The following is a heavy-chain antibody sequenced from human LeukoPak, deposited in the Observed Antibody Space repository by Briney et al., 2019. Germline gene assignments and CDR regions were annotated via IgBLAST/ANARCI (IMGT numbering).Heavy chain of an antibody. V-gene: IGHV1-2*06. CDR3: AKASVGNYGSAP. CDR1: GYTFTGYY. Sequence: GASVKVSCKASGYTFTGYYMHWVRQAPGQGLEWMGRINPNSGGTNYAQKFQGRVTMTRDTSISTAYMELSRLRSDDAAVYYCAKASVGNYGSAPWGQGTLVTVSS. CDR2: INPNSGGT. D-gene: IGHD3-10*01. J-gene: IGHJ5*02.